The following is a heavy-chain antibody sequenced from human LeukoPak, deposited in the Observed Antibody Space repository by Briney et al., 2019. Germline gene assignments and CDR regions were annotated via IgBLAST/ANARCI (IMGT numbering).Heavy chain of an antibody. V-gene: IGHV4-39*07. J-gene: IGHJ4*02. CDR3: AREQPRDAFWSGLWGHYFDY. CDR1: GGSISSSSYC. CDR2: IYYSGST. Sequence: SETLSLTCTVSGGSISSSSYCWGWIRQPPGKGLEWIGSIYYSGSTYYNPFLKSRVTISVDTSKNQFSLKLSSVTVADTAVYYCAREQPRDAFWSGLWGHYFDYWGQGTLVTVSS. D-gene: IGHD3-3*01.